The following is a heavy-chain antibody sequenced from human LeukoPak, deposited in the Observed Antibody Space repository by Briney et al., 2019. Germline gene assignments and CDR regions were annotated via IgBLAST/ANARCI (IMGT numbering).Heavy chain of an antibody. CDR2: INHSGSA. Sequence: SETLSLTCAVYGETFSGYYWTWIRQPPGKGLEWIGEINHSGSANYNPTLKGRVTVSVDTSKNQFSLKVTSVTAADTAVYYCARARGGVSIDYRGQGTLVTVSS. J-gene: IGHJ4*02. CDR1: GETFSGYY. V-gene: IGHV4-34*01. CDR3: ARARGGVSIDY. D-gene: IGHD3-10*01.